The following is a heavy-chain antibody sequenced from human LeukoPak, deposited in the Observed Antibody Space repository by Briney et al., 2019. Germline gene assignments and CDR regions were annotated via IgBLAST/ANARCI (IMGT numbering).Heavy chain of an antibody. D-gene: IGHD4-17*01. Sequence: GRSLILSCAASGFLFSSHWMYWVRQAPCKGREWVAGISYDGSNKYYVDSVKGRFTISRDNSKNTLYLQMSSLRAEDTAVYYCTRGTNDYGGIERKKPFDYWGQGTLVTVSS. CDR2: ISYDGSNK. CDR3: TRGTNDYGGIERKKPFDY. J-gene: IGHJ4*02. CDR1: GFLFSSHW. V-gene: IGHV3-30-3*01.